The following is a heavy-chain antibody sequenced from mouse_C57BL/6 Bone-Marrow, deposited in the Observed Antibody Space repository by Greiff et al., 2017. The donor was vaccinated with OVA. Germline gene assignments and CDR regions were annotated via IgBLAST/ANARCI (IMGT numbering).Heavy chain of an antibody. CDR3: ELLRSFAY. V-gene: IGHV1-39*01. D-gene: IGHD1-1*01. Sequence: VQLKESGPELVKPGASVKISCKASGYSFTDYNMNWVKQSNGKSLEWIGVINPNYGTTSYNQKFKGKATLTVDLSSSTAYMQLNSLTSEDSAVYYCELLRSFAYWGQGTLVTVSA. CDR1: GYSFTDYN. CDR2: INPNYGTT. J-gene: IGHJ3*01.